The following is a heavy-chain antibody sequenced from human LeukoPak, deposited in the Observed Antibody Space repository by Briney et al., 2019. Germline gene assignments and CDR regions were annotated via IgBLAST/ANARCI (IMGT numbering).Heavy chain of an antibody. CDR2: IYHSGST. J-gene: IGHJ3*02. CDR1: GGSISSSNW. Sequence: PSETLSLTCAVSGGSISSSNWWSWVRQPPGKGLEWIGYIYHSGSTYYNPSLKSRVTISVDRSKNQFSLKLSSVTAADTAVYYCARGGSSSPGGTFDIWGQGTMVTVSS. D-gene: IGHD6-6*01. V-gene: IGHV4-4*02. CDR3: ARGGSSSPGGTFDI.